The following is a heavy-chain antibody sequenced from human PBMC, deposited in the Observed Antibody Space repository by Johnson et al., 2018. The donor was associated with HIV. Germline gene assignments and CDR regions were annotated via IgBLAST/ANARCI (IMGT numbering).Heavy chain of an antibody. V-gene: IGHV3-11*04. D-gene: IGHD2-15*01. J-gene: IGHJ3*02. Sequence: QVQLVESGGGLVKPGGSLRLSCAASGFRFSDYYMSWIRQAPGKGLEWISYMSSSGSTIYHAESVKGRFTISRDNAKNSLYLQMNSLRVEDTAVYYCAKVGLGHRKGFDIWGQGTMVTVSS. CDR3: AKVGLGHRKGFDI. CDR2: MSSSGSTI. CDR1: GFRFSDYY.